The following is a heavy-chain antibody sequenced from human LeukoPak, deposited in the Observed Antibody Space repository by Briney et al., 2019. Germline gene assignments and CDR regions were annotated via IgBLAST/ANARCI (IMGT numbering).Heavy chain of an antibody. CDR2: IYYSGST. D-gene: IGHD2-15*01. J-gene: IGHJ5*02. Sequence: SETLSLTCAVYGGSFSGYYWSWIRQPPGKGLEWIGSIYYSGSTYYNPSLKSRVTISVDTSKNQFSLKLSSVTAADTAVYYCARVYCSGGSCYVGHWFDPWGQGTLVTVSS. CDR3: ARVYCSGGSCYVGHWFDP. V-gene: IGHV4-34*01. CDR1: GGSFSGYY.